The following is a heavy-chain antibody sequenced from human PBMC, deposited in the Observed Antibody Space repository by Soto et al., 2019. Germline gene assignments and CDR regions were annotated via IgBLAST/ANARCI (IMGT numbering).Heavy chain of an antibody. V-gene: IGHV1-69*01. J-gene: IGHJ5*02. CDR3: ARDPGFRSPSYNWFDP. CDR1: GVTFSSYA. CDR2: IIPIFGTA. D-gene: IGHD3-10*01. Sequence: QVQLVQSGAEVKKPGSSVKGSCKASGVTFSSYALSWVRQSPGQGLEWMGGIIPIFGTANYAQKLQGRVTITADESTSTADRELSSLRSEATAVYYCARDPGFRSPSYNWFDPWGQGSLVTVSS.